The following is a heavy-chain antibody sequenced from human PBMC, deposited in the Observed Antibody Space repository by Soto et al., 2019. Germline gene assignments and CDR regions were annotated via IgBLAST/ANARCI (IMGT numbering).Heavy chain of an antibody. J-gene: IGHJ6*02. CDR2: INPNSGGT. CDR1: GYTFTGYY. V-gene: IGHV1-2*04. D-gene: IGHD4-17*01. Sequence: GASVKVSCKASGYTFTGYYMHWVRQAPGQGLEWMGWINPNSGGTNYAQKFQGWVTMTRDTSISTAYMELSRLRSDDTAVYYCARGGMTTVTRNGMDVWGQGTTVTVSS. CDR3: ARGGMTTVTRNGMDV.